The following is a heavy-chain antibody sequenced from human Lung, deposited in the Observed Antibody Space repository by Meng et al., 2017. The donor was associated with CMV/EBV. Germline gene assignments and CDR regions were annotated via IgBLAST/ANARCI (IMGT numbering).Heavy chain of an antibody. CDR3: ARASYGSGSPLGESWFDP. V-gene: IGHV4-31*03. J-gene: IGHJ5*02. D-gene: IGHD3-10*01. CDR1: GGSISSGGYY. Sequence: QVQLQESRPGLVKPSQTLSLTCTVSGGSISSGGYYWSWIRQRPGKGLEWIGYIHSSGSTYYNPSLRSRLTISVDTSKNQFSLKLSSVTAADTAVYYCARASYGSGSPLGESWFDPWGQGTLVTVSS. CDR2: IHSSGST.